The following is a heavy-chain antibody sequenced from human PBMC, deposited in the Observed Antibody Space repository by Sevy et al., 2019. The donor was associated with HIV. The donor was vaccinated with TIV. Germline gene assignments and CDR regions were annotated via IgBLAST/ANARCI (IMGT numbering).Heavy chain of an antibody. D-gene: IGHD3-16*01. J-gene: IGHJ4*02. Sequence: ASVKVSCKASGYTFTSYGISWVRQAPGQGLEWMGWISAYKGNTNYAQKFQGRVTMTTDTSTFTASMELRSLRYDDTAVYYCARDRDYDYIWGTFPYRDYWGQGTLVTVSS. CDR3: ARDRDYDYIWGTFPYRDY. V-gene: IGHV1-18*01. CDR2: ISAYKGNT. CDR1: GYTFTSYG.